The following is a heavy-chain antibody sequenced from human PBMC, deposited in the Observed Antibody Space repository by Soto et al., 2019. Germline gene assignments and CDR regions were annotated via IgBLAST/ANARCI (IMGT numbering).Heavy chain of an antibody. V-gene: IGHV1-46*01. D-gene: IGHD3-22*01. CDR1: GYTFSSYN. CDR3: ARAAYYYDSSAYFYPDY. J-gene: IGHJ4*02. Sequence: ASLKVSCKASGYTFSSYNMHWVRQAPGQGLEWMGISNPIGGSTTYAQKFQGRVTMTRDTSTSTVYMELSSLTSEDTAVYYCARAAYYYDSSAYFYPDYWGQGTLVTVSS. CDR2: SNPIGGST.